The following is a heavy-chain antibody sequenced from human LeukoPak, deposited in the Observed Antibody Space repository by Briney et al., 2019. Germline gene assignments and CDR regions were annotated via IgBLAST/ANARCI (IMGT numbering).Heavy chain of an antibody. D-gene: IGHD3-22*01. CDR2: IKSDGST. Sequence: GGSLRLSCAASGFTFSTYWMHWVRQAPGKGLVWVSRIKSDGSTNYADSVKGRFTISRDNAKNTVSLQMNSLRTEDTGVYYCARAPSEIGGYYPEYFRHWGQGTLVTVSS. CDR3: ARAPSEIGGYYPEYFRH. J-gene: IGHJ1*01. V-gene: IGHV3-74*01. CDR1: GFTFSTYW.